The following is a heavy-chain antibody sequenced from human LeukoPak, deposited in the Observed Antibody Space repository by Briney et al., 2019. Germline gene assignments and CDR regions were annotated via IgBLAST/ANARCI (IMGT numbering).Heavy chain of an antibody. D-gene: IGHD6-13*01. J-gene: IGHJ5*02. V-gene: IGHV4-31*03. CDR1: GASISSGGYY. CDR3: ARRIAAAGTRWFDP. Sequence: SETLSLTCTVSGASISSGGYYWSWIRQHPGRGLEWIGYMYYSGSTYYNPSLKSRVSISVDTSKNQFSLKLSSVTAADTAVYYCARRIAAAGTRWFDPWGQGTLVTVSS. CDR2: MYYSGST.